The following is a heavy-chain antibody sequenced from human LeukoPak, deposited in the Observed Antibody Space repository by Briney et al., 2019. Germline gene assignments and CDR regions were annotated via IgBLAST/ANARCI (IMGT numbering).Heavy chain of an antibody. J-gene: IGHJ4*03. CDR1: GGSFSGYY. CDR3: ARSWQWLVRLDY. V-gene: IGHV4-34*01. CDR2: INHSGST. D-gene: IGHD6-19*01. Sequence: SETLSLTCAVYGGSFSGYYWSWIRQPPGKGLEWIGEINHSGSTNYNPSLKSRVTISVDTSKNQFSLKLSSVTAADTAVYYCARSWQWLVRLDYWGQGTTVTVSS.